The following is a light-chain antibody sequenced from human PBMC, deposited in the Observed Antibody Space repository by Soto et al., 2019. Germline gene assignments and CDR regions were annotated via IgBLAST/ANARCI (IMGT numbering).Light chain of an antibody. Sequence: ALAQPASVSGSPGQSITISCTGTSSDVGGYNYVSWYQQHPGKAPKLMIYDVSNRPSGASNRFSGSKSGNTASLTISGLLTEDEADYYCSSYTSALYVCGTGTKV. CDR3: SSYTSALYV. J-gene: IGLJ1*01. CDR1: SSDVGGYNY. CDR2: DVS. V-gene: IGLV2-14*01.